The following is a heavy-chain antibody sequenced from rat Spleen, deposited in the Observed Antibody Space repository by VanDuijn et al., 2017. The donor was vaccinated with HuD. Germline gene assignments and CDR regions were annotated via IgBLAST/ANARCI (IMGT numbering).Heavy chain of an antibody. D-gene: IGHD1-8*01. CDR2: INYDGRST. CDR1: GFTFSDYY. CDR3: ARPHSSHYVMDA. Sequence: EVQLVESDGGLVRPGRSLKLSCVASGFTFSDYYMAWVRQAPTKGLEWVATINYDGRSTYYRDSVKGRFTISRDNTKSTLYLQMNSLRSEDTATYYCARPHSSHYVMDAWGQGASVTVSS. J-gene: IGHJ4*01. V-gene: IGHV5-29*01.